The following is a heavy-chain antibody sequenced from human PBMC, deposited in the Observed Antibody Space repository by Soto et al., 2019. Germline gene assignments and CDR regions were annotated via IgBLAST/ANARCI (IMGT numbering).Heavy chain of an antibody. Sequence: QVQLQQWGAGLLKPSETLSLTCAVYGGSFSGYYWSWIRQPPGKGLEWIGEINHSGSTNYNPSLKSRVTISVDTSKNQFSLKLSSVTAADTAVYYCATTLYIWNYTSFDYWGQGTLVTVSS. J-gene: IGHJ4*02. CDR2: INHSGST. CDR3: ATTLYIWNYTSFDY. CDR1: GGSFSGYY. V-gene: IGHV4-34*01. D-gene: IGHD1-7*01.